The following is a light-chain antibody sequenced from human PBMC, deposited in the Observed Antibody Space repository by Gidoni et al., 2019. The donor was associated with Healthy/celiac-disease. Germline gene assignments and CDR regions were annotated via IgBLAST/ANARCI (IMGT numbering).Light chain of an antibody. CDR2: AAS. Sequence: DIQRTKTPSSLSASVGERVTITCRASQSISSYLNWYQQKPGKAPKLLFYAASSLQSGVPSRFSRSVSGTAFPLTISSLQPDDFATYYCHQRYSTPPTFGQGTKLEI. J-gene: IGKJ2*01. V-gene: IGKV1-39*01. CDR1: QSISSY. CDR3: HQRYSTPPT.